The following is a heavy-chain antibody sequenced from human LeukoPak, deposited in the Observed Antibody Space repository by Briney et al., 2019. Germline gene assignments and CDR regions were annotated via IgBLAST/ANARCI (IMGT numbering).Heavy chain of an antibody. Sequence: GGSLRLSCAASGFTFSSYSMNWVRQAPGKGLEWVANINQDGSEKYDVDSVKGRFTISRDNAKNSLYLQMNSLRAEDTAVYYCARSRYFDWFGFDPWGQGTLVTVSS. V-gene: IGHV3-7*01. CDR1: GFTFSSYS. D-gene: IGHD3-9*01. CDR3: ARSRYFDWFGFDP. J-gene: IGHJ5*02. CDR2: INQDGSEK.